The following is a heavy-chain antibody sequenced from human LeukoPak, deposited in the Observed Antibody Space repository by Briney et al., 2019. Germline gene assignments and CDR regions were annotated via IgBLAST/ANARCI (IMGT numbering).Heavy chain of an antibody. J-gene: IGHJ4*02. Sequence: GGALRLSCVASGFTFSSDEMNGVRQAPGKGLDGVSYISSICSTTYYADSVKGRFTISRDKQKNSLYLQMNSLRAEDTAVYYCASSDCSGGSCYYDYWGQGTLVTVSS. CDR1: GFTFSSDE. CDR2: ISSICSTT. V-gene: IGHV3-48*03. CDR3: ASSDCSGGSCYYDY. D-gene: IGHD2-15*01.